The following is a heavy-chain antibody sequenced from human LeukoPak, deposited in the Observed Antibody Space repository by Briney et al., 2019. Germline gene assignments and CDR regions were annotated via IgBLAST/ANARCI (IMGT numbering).Heavy chain of an antibody. D-gene: IGHD6-6*01. J-gene: IGHJ4*02. CDR3: AKAGSLDIAARQNY. Sequence: PSETLSLTCSVSGASTTSYYWNWIRQAPGKGLEWIGYIYSDGTTSYSPSLRSRVTISIDTSRSQFSLKLSSVTAADAAVYYCAKAGSLDIAARQNYWGQGTLVTVSS. CDR1: GASTTSYY. CDR2: IYSDGTT. V-gene: IGHV4-59*01.